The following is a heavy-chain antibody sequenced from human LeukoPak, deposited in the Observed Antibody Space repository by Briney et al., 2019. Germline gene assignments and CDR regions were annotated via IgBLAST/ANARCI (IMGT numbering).Heavy chain of an antibody. CDR2: ISGSGGSS. J-gene: IGHJ4*02. Sequence: GGSLRLSCAASGFTFSSYAMSWVRQAPGKGLEWVSAISGSGGSSYYADSVKGRFTISRDNSKNTLYLQMNSLRPEDTAVYYCARDRGSYAWDYWGQGTLVTVSS. D-gene: IGHD5-12*01. V-gene: IGHV3-23*01. CDR3: ARDRGSYAWDY. CDR1: GFTFSSYA.